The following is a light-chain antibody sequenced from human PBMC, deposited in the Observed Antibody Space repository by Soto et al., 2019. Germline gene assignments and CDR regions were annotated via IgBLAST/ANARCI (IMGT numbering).Light chain of an antibody. CDR1: SSDVGDYNY. Sequence: QSALTQPASVSGSPGQSITISCTGTSSDVGDYNYVSWYQQHPDKAPNLMIYEVSNRPSGVSTRFSGSKSGNTASLTISGLQAEDEADYYCSAYTSDSTWVFGGGTKLTVL. J-gene: IGLJ3*02. CDR2: EVS. V-gene: IGLV2-14*01. CDR3: SAYTSDSTWV.